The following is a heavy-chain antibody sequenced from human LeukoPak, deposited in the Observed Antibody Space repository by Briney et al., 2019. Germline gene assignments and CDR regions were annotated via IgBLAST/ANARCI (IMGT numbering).Heavy chain of an antibody. CDR2: INWNGGST. CDR1: GFTFSSYS. J-gene: IGHJ6*03. D-gene: IGHD4-17*01. CDR3: ARDRGDYDYYYYYMDV. V-gene: IGHV3-20*04. Sequence: GGSLRLSCAASGFTFSSYSMNWVRQAPGKGLEWVSGINWNGGSTGYADSVKGRFTISRDNAKNSLYLQMNILRAEDTALYYCARDRGDYDYYYYYMDVWGKGTTVTVSS.